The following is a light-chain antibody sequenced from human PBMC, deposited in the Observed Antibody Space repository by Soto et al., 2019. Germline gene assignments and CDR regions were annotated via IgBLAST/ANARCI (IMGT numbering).Light chain of an antibody. CDR2: GAS. CDR3: QHFGNSLWT. J-gene: IGKJ1*01. CDR1: QSVASRN. Sequence: EIVFTQSPATPSLSPGERAPLSCRASQSVASRNLAWYQQKSGQAPRLLIYGASSRAIHTPDRFSGSGSGTDFTLTISGLEPEDFAVYYCQHFGNSLWTFGQGTKVDVK. V-gene: IGKV3-20*01.